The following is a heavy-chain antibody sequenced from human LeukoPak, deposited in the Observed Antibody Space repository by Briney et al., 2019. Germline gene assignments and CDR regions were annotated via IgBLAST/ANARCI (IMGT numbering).Heavy chain of an antibody. Sequence: QSGGSLRLSCAASGFTFSSYAMSWVRQAPGKGLEWVSAISGSGGSTYYADSVKGRFTISRDNSKNTLYLQMNSLRAEDTAVYYCASSYCSSTSCYDDNWFDPWGQGTLVTVSS. V-gene: IGHV3-23*01. CDR2: ISGSGGST. CDR1: GFTFSSYA. D-gene: IGHD2-2*01. J-gene: IGHJ5*02. CDR3: ASSYCSSTSCYDDNWFDP.